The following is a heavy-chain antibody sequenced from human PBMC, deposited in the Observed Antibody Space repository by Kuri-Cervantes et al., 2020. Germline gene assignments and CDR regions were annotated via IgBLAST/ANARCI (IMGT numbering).Heavy chain of an antibody. CDR2: ISGYNGYT. V-gene: IGHV1-18*01. Sequence: ASVKVSCKASGYTFTSYDINWVRQAPGQGLEWMGWISGYNGYTNYAQKLQGRVTVTTDTSTSTAYMELRSLTSDDTAVYYCARGGRNRDNTNFDYWGQGTLVTVSS. CDR1: GYTFTSYD. CDR3: ARGGRNRDNTNFDY. D-gene: IGHD3-16*02. J-gene: IGHJ4*02.